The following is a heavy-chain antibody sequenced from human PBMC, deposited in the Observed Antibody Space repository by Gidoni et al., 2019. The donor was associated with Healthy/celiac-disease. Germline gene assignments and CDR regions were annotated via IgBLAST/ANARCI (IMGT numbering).Heavy chain of an antibody. V-gene: IGHV4-39*01. Sequence: QLQLQESGPGLVKPSETLSLTCTVPGGSISSSSYYWGWIRQPPGKGLEWIGSIYYSRSTYYNPSLKSRVTISVDTSKNQFSLKLSSVTAADTAVYYCARDSSGYPDAFDIWGQGTMVTVSS. J-gene: IGHJ3*02. CDR1: GGSISSSSYY. CDR2: IYYSRST. D-gene: IGHD3-22*01. CDR3: ARDSSGYPDAFDI.